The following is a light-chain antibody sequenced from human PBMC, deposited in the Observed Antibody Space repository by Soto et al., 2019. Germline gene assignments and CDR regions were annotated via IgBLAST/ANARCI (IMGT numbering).Light chain of an antibody. J-gene: IGKJ2*01. Sequence: EIVLTQSPGTLSLSPGERATLSCRASQSITSNFLAWYQQKPGQAPRLLIYGASTRAAGVPDSFSASGSGTDFTLTITRLEPEDFAVYYCQQYGRSPLMYTFGQGTKLGVK. CDR1: QSITSNF. CDR3: QQYGRSPLMYT. V-gene: IGKV3-20*01. CDR2: GAS.